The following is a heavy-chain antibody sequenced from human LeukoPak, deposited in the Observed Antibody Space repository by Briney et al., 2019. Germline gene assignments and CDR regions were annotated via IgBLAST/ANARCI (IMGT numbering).Heavy chain of an antibody. CDR1: GFTFNNYA. CDR2: ISYDGSNK. CDR3: ARHFASGWDDNWFDP. V-gene: IGHV3-30-3*01. J-gene: IGHJ5*02. Sequence: GGSLRLSCAASGFTFNNYAMHWVRQAPGKGLEWVAAISYDGSNKYSADSVKGRFTTSRDNPKNTLYLQVNSLRTEDTAVYYCARHFASGWDDNWFDPWGQGTLVTVSS. D-gene: IGHD6-19*01.